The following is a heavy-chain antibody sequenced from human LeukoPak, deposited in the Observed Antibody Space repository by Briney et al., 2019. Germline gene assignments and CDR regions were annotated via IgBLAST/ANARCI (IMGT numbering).Heavy chain of an antibody. Sequence: PSETLSLTCTVSGGSISSSRYYWGWIRQPPGKGLEWIGEINHSGSTNYNPSLKSRVTISVDTSKNQFSLKLSSVTAADTAVYYCARLPSSGSYIDYWGQGTLVTVSS. CDR3: ARLPSSGSYIDY. J-gene: IGHJ4*02. CDR1: GGSISSSRYY. V-gene: IGHV4-39*07. D-gene: IGHD1-26*01. CDR2: INHSGST.